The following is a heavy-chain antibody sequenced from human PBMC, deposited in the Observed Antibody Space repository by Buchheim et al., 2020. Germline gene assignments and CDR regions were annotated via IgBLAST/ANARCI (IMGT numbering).Heavy chain of an antibody. J-gene: IGHJ4*02. CDR3: ARGVGPRSPDY. V-gene: IGHV3-74*01. Sequence: EVQLVESGGGLVQPGGSLRLSCAASGFTFSSYWIHWVRQAPGKGLVWVSCINSDGSTTRSADSVKGRFTISRDNAKNTLYLQMNSLRAEDAAVYYCARGVGPRSPDYWGQGTL. CDR2: INSDGSTT. CDR1: GFTFSSYW.